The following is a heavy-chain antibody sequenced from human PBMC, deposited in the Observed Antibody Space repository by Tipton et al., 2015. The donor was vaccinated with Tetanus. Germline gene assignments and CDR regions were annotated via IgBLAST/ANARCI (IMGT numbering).Heavy chain of an antibody. J-gene: IGHJ6*02. V-gene: IGHV3-21*01. CDR2: ISSSSSYI. CDR3: ARENGGYDYYYYYGMDV. Sequence: SLRLSCAASGFTFSSYSMNWVRQAPGKGLEWVSSISSSSSYIYYADSVKGRFTISRDNAKNSLYLQMNSLRAEDTAVYYCARENGGYDYYYYYGMDVWGQGTPVTVSS. CDR1: GFTFSSYS. D-gene: IGHD5-12*01.